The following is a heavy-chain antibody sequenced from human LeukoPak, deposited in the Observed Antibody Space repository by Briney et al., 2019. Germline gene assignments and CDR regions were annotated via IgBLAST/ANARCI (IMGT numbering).Heavy chain of an antibody. V-gene: IGHV3-33*01. CDR1: GFTFSSYG. Sequence: PGRSLRLSCAASGFTFSSYGMHWVRQAPGKGLEWVAVIWYDGSNKDYADSVKGRFTISRDNSKNALYMQMTSLRAEDTAVYYCARDGQWLGSYFDYWGQGTLVTVSS. J-gene: IGHJ4*02. CDR2: IWYDGSNK. D-gene: IGHD6-19*01. CDR3: ARDGQWLGSYFDY.